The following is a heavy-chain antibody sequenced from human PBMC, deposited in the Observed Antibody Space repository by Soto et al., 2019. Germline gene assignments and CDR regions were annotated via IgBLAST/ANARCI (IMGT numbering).Heavy chain of an antibody. CDR1: GYTFTSYG. CDR3: ASDHFWDSGSDF. J-gene: IGHJ3*01. V-gene: IGHV1-18*01. D-gene: IGHD3-3*02. CDR2: ISAYNGNT. Sequence: QVQLVQSGAEVKKPGASVKVSCKASGYTFTSYGISWVRQAPGQGLEWMGWISAYNGNTNYAQKLQGRVTMTTDTSPITVYLALRSLRSDDTAVYYCASDHFWDSGSDFWGQGTMVTVSS.